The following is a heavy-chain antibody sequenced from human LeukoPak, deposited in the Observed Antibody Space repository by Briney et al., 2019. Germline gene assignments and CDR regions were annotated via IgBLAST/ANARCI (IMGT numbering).Heavy chain of an antibody. CDR2: ISYDGSNK. J-gene: IGHJ4*02. D-gene: IGHD3-22*01. CDR3: ARDSYYDSSGYLAY. Sequence: GRSLRLSCAASGFTFSNYGMHWVRQAPGKGLEWVAVISYDGSNKYYADSVKGRFTISRDNSKNTLYLQMNSLRAEDTAVYYCARDSYYDSSGYLAYWGQGTLVTVSS. V-gene: IGHV3-30*03. CDR1: GFTFSNYG.